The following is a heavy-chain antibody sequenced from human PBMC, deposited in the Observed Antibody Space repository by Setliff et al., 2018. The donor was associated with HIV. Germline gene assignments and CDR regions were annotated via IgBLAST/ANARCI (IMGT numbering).Heavy chain of an antibody. V-gene: IGHV3-15*01. CDR3: APIRDGYNYFFDQ. CDR2: IKTKNEGEPT. D-gene: IGHD5-12*01. J-gene: IGHJ4*02. Sequence: GGSLRLSCAASGFTFSSYSMNWVRQAPGKGLEWIGRIKTKNEGEPTEYAAPMKGRFTISRDDSKNTLYLQMDNLRTEDTAIYYCAPIRDGYNYFFDQWGQGTLVTVSS. CDR1: GFTFSSYS.